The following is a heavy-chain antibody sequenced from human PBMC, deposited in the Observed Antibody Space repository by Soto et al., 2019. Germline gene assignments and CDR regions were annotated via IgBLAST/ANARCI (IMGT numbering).Heavy chain of an antibody. CDR3: ARVVPGAEAWFAP. D-gene: IGHD2-2*01. CDR2: ISLYSDGT. V-gene: IGHV1-18*01. J-gene: IGHJ5*02. CDR1: GYTFSNYG. Sequence: QVQLVQSGGEVKRPGASVKVSCKTSGYTFSNYGITWVRQAPGQPLEWLGWISLYSDGTNYAQKFQGRVSMTTDTSTTTAYRELRGLGSDDTAVYYCARVVPGAEAWFAPWGQGTLVTVSS.